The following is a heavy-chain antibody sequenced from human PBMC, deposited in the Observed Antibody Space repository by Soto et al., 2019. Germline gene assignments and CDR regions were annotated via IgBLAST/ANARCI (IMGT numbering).Heavy chain of an antibody. Sequence: FLTLSCAASGFTFSSYCMHWVRQAPGKGLEWVAVISYDGSNKYYADSVKGRFTISRDNSKNTLYLQMNSLRAEDTAVYYCAKDLGQYYDILTGLGFDPWGQGTLVTVSS. J-gene: IGHJ5*02. CDR1: GFTFSSYC. D-gene: IGHD3-9*01. V-gene: IGHV3-30*18. CDR2: ISYDGSNK. CDR3: AKDLGQYYDILTGLGFDP.